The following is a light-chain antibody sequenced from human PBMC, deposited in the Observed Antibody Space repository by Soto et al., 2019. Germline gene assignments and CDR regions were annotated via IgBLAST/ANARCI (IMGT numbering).Light chain of an antibody. CDR1: SSDVGAYNY. J-gene: IGLJ3*02. CDR3: PSYTGSNIWV. V-gene: IGLV2-8*01. Sequence: QSVLTQPPSASGSPGQSVTISCTGTSSDVGAYNYVSWYQQHPGKAPKLMIYEVTKRPSGVPDRFSGSKSDNTASLTVSGLQAEDEADYYCPSYTGSNIWVFGGGTKVTVL. CDR2: EVT.